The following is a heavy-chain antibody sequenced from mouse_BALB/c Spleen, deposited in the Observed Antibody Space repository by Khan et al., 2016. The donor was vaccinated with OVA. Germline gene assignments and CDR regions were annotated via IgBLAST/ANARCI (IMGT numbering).Heavy chain of an antibody. J-gene: IGHJ4*01. CDR2: ISTYSGNT. Sequence: QVQLQQSGPELVRPGVSVMISCKGSGYTFTDYAVHWVKQSHAKSLEWIGVISTYSGNTDYNQKFKGKATVTVDKSSSTAYMELARLTSEDSAIYYSAMNIYYGTGDYAMDYWGQGTLVTVSS. CDR1: GYTFTDYA. CDR3: AMNIYYGTGDYAMDY. D-gene: IGHD2-1*01. V-gene: IGHV1S137*01.